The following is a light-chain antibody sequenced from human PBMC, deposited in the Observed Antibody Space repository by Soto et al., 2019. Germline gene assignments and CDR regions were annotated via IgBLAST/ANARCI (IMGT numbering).Light chain of an antibody. Sequence: QSALTQPASVSGSPGQSITISCTGTSSDVGGYNYVSWYQQHPGKVPKLMIYDVSNRPSGVSNRFSGSKSGNTASLTISGLQAEDEADYYCSSYTSSSIVVFGGGTKLTV. CDR3: SSYTSSSIVV. CDR1: SSDVGGYNY. J-gene: IGLJ2*01. CDR2: DVS. V-gene: IGLV2-14*01.